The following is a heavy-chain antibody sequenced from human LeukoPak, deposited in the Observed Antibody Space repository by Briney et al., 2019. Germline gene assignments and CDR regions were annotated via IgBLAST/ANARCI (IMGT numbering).Heavy chain of an antibody. CDR3: AREVTNDAFDI. CDR1: GFGFSDYE. J-gene: IGHJ3*02. CDR2: ISESGDAQ. V-gene: IGHV3-48*03. Sequence: GGSLRLSCAASGFGFSDYEMHWVRQAPGKGPEWVSYISESGDAQQYADSVKGRFTISRDNAKNSLHLQMNSLRAEDTAVYYCAREVTNDAFDIWGQGTMVTVSS. D-gene: IGHD4-17*01.